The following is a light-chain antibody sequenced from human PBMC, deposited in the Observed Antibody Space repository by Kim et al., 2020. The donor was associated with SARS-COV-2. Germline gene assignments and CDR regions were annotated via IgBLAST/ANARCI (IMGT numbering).Light chain of an antibody. CDR1: SSDVGGYNY. J-gene: IGLJ3*02. V-gene: IGLV2-14*03. CDR2: DVS. CDR3: SSYTSNSTWV. Sequence: GQSITIYCNGTSSDVGGYNYVSWYQQHTGKATKLMIYDVSNRPSGVSNRFSGSKSGNTASLTISGLQAEDEADYYCSSYTSNSTWVFGGGTQLTVL.